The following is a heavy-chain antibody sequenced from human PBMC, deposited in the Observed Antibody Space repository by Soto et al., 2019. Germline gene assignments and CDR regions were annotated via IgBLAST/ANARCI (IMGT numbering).Heavy chain of an antibody. CDR1: GFSFSSYG. V-gene: IGHV3-33*01. Sequence: QVQLVESGGGVVQPGRSLRLSCAASGFSFSSYGMHWVRQAPGKGLEWVAVILDDGSDKDYTDAVKGRFTNSRDNSKNTLYMEMNSLRAEDTAVYYCARDDDYGDNGLDYWGQGTLVTVSS. CDR3: ARDDDYGDNGLDY. CDR2: ILDDGSDK. D-gene: IGHD4-17*01. J-gene: IGHJ4*02.